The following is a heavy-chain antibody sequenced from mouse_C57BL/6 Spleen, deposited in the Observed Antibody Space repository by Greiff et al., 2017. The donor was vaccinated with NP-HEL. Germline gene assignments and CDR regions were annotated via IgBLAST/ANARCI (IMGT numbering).Heavy chain of an antibody. D-gene: IGHD1-1*01. CDR2: IHPNSGST. J-gene: IGHJ2*01. Sequence: QVHVKQPGAELVKPGASVKLSCKASGYTFTSYWMHWVKQRPGQGLEWIGMIHPNSGSTNYNEKFKSKATLTVDKSSSTAYMQLSSLTSEDSAVYYCARDGITTVVAPFDYWGQGTTLTVSS. CDR3: ARDGITTVVAPFDY. V-gene: IGHV1-64*01. CDR1: GYTFTSYW.